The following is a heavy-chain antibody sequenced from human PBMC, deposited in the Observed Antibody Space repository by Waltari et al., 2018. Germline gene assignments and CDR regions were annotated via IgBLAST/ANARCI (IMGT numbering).Heavy chain of an antibody. CDR3: ARGDFWSGYYPSPNNWFDP. J-gene: IGHJ5*02. D-gene: IGHD3-3*01. V-gene: IGHV4-34*01. Sequence: QVQLQQWGAGLLKPSETLSLTCAVYGGSFSGYYWSWIRQPPGKGLEWIGEINHSGSTDYNPSLKSRVTISVDTSKNQFSLKLSSVTAADTAVYYCARGDFWSGYYPSPNNWFDPWGQGTLVTVSS. CDR2: INHSGST. CDR1: GGSFSGYY.